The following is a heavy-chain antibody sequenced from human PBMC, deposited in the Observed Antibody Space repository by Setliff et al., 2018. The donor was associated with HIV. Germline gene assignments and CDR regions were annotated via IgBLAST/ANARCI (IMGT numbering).Heavy chain of an antibody. CDR1: GLTLSNSA. Sequence: GSLRLSCAASGLTLSNSAMTWVRQKPGRGLEWVSLIQSGGIIYYADSVKGRFTISRDSSSNTLSLQMTSLRAEDTALYYCAKLDYYDYSGSWARKSAIDFWGRGTMVTVTS. CDR3: AKLDYYDYSGSWARKSAIDF. CDR2: IQSGGII. V-gene: IGHV3-23*01. J-gene: IGHJ3*01. D-gene: IGHD3-22*01.